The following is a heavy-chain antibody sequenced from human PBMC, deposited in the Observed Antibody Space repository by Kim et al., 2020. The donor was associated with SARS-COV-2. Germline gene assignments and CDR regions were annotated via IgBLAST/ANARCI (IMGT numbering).Heavy chain of an antibody. CDR3: ARDLSGSGTFYNLAS. CDR2: MDYSGTI. CDR1: GGSITSHY. J-gene: IGHJ4*02. Sequence: SETLSLTCTVPGGSITSHYWDWIRQTPDMGLEWIASMDYSGTITYNPSLKSRVTISVDTSNQVSLKLRSVTAADTAMYYCARDLSGSGTFYNLASWGQG. V-gene: IGHV4-59*11. D-gene: IGHD3-10*01.